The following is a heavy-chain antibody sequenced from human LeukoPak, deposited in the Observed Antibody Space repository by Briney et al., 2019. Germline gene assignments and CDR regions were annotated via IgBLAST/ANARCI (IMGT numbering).Heavy chain of an antibody. CDR3: AREFSGPDY. Sequence: ASVNVSCRASGYTFTSYYMHWVRQAPGQGLEWMGIINPSGGSTSYAQKFQGRVTMTRDTSTSTVYMELSSLSSEDTAVYYCAREFSGPDYWGQGTLVTVSS. CDR1: GYTFTSYY. CDR2: INPSGGST. D-gene: IGHD2-15*01. J-gene: IGHJ4*02. V-gene: IGHV1-46*01.